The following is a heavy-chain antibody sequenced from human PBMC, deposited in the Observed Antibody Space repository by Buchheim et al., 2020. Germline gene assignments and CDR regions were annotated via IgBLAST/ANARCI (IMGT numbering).Heavy chain of an antibody. CDR2: ISGGGGRT. CDR3: AKDSHGDYIDY. D-gene: IGHD4-17*01. J-gene: IGHJ4*02. CDR1: GFTFNSFA. Sequence: EVQLLESGGGLVQPGGSLRLSCAASGFTFNSFAMSWVRQAPGKGLEWVSSISGGGGRTYYADSVKGRFTISRDHSKNQVYLQMNSLRAEDTAVYYCAKDSHGDYIDYWGQGTL. V-gene: IGHV3-23*01.